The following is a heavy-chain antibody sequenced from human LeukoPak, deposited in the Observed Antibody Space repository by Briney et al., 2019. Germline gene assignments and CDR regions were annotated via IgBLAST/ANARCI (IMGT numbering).Heavy chain of an antibody. D-gene: IGHD2/OR15-2a*01. CDR3: ARGRSRIGP. J-gene: IGHJ5*02. V-gene: IGHV4-34*01. Sequence: SETLSLTCAVYGGSFSGYYWSWIRQPPGKGLELIGKINHSGSTNYNPSLKSRVTISVDTSKNQFSLKLSSVTAADTAVYYCARGRSRIGPWGQGTLVTVSS. CDR2: INHSGST. CDR1: GGSFSGYY.